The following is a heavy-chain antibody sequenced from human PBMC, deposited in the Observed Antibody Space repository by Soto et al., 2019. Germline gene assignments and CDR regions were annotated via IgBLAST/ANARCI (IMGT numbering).Heavy chain of an antibody. V-gene: IGHV5-10-1*01. D-gene: IGHD6-13*01. J-gene: IGHJ5*02. CDR2: IDPSDSQT. CDR3: AKEDSSSCLNWLDP. CDR1: GYSFAGYW. Sequence: GESLKISCKGSGYSFAGYWITWVRQKPGKGLEWMGRIDPSDSQTYYSPSFRGHVTISATKSITTVFLQWSSLRASDTAMYYCAKEDSSSCLNWLDPCGQGTLVAVYS.